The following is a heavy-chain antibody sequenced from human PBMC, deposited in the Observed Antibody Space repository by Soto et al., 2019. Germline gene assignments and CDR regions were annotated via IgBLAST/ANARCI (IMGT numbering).Heavy chain of an antibody. CDR2: IDYIGRA. D-gene: IGHD2-15*01. CDR3: AREAKSAAASDAFDI. V-gene: IGHV4-31*03. Sequence: PSETLSLTCTVSGGSISSDNYFWSWIRQHPGKGLEWIGYIDYIGRAYYNPSLKSRVTTSVDTSKNQFSLRLSSVTAADTATYYCAREAKSAAASDAFDIWGQGTVVTVS. J-gene: IGHJ3*02. CDR1: GGSISSDNYF.